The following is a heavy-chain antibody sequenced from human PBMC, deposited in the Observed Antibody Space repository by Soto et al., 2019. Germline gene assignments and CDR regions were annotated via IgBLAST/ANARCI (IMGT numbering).Heavy chain of an antibody. D-gene: IGHD1-26*01. CDR1: GFTFSSYD. V-gene: IGHV3-30*18. J-gene: IGHJ3*02. CDR2: ISYDGSKK. CDR3: AKAYSGPFDI. Sequence: QVQLMESGGGVVHPGRSLRLSCAASGFTFSSYDIHWVRQAPGKGLEWVAVISYDGSKKYYADSVKGQFTISRDNSKNTLYLQMNSLRAEDTAVYYCAKAYSGPFDIWGQGTMVTVSS.